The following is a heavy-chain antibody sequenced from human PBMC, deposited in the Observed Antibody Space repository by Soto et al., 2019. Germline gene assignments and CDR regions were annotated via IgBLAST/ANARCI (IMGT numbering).Heavy chain of an antibody. V-gene: IGHV1-18*01. J-gene: IGHJ4*02. D-gene: IGHD1-1*01. CDR3: ARGRYGDY. CDR1: GYDFTTYG. Sequence: QVHLVQSGAEVKKPGASVKVSCKGSGYDFTTYGITWVRQAPGQGLEWMAWISAHNGNTDYAQKLQGRVTVTRVPSTSTAYMEVRSRRSDVTAVYYCARGRYGDYWGQGALVTVSS. CDR2: ISAHNGNT.